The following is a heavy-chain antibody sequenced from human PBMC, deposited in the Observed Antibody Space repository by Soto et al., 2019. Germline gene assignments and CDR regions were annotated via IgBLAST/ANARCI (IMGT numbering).Heavy chain of an antibody. J-gene: IGHJ4*02. CDR3: ASSIN. CDR1: GFPFSXYG. Sequence: QVQLVESGXXXVQPGRSLRLSCTASGFPFSXYGMHWVRQAPGKGLEWVAVIWYDGSNQDYADSVKGRFTISRDNSKNTLYLQMNSLRADDTAVYYCASSINWGQGTLVTVSS. V-gene: IGHV3-33*01. CDR2: IWYDGSNQ.